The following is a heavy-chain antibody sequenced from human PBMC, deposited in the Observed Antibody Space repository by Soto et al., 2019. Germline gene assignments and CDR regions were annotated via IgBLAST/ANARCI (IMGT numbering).Heavy chain of an antibody. Sequence: LSLTCGVYSGSFSGYYWSWIRQPPGKGLEWIGEINHNGNTNYNPSLKSRVTISVDTSKNLFYLNLTSVSAADTAVYYCARGPWDYYYYGMDVWDQGATVTVSS. CDR1: SGSFSGYY. V-gene: IGHV4-34*01. CDR2: INHNGNT. J-gene: IGHJ6*02. CDR3: ARGPWDYYYYGMDV. D-gene: IGHD7-27*01.